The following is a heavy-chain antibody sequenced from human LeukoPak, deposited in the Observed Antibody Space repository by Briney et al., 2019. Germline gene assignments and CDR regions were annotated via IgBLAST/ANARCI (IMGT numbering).Heavy chain of an antibody. CDR2: IYPGDSDT. CDR3: ASPKAVAGAFDI. D-gene: IGHD6-19*01. CDR1: GYSFTSYW. Sequence: GESLRISCKGSGYSFTSYWIGWVRQMPGKGLEWMGLIYPGDSDTRYRPSFQGQVTISADKSISTAYLQWSSLKASDTAMYYCASPKAVAGAFDIWGQGTMVTVSS. V-gene: IGHV5-51*01. J-gene: IGHJ3*02.